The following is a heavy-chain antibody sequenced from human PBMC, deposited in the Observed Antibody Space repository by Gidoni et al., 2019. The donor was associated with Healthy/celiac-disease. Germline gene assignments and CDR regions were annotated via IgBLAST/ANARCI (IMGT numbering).Heavy chain of an antibody. D-gene: IGHD4-17*01. CDR1: GGSLRSSSYY. V-gene: IGHV4-39*01. J-gene: IGHJ6*02. CDR2: IYYSGST. CDR3: ARLYGDDYYYYGMDV. Sequence: QLQLQESGPGLVKPSETLSLTCHVSGGSLRSSSYYWGWIRQPQGKGLEWIGSIYYSGSTYYNPSLKSRVTISVDTSKNQFSLKLSSVTAADTAVYYCARLYGDDYYYYGMDVWGQGTTVTVSS.